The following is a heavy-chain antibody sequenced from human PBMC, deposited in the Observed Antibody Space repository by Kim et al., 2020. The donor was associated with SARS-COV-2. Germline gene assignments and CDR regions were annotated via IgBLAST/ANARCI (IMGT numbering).Heavy chain of an antibody. CDR3: VRGRNYYESSGFCPDM. V-gene: IGHV3-11*06. D-gene: IGHD3-22*01. J-gene: IGHJ3*02. CDR1: GFTFSDYY. CDR2: ISSGGTCT. Sequence: GGSLRLSCAASGFTFSDYYMTWIRQAPGKGLEWISFISSGGTCTNYADSVKGRFTISRDNAKNTVFLQMNSLRDGDTAVYFCVRGRNYYESSGFCPDMWGQGTKVTVSS.